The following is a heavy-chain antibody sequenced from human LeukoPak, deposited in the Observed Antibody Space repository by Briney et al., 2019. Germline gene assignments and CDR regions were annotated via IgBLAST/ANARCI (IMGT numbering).Heavy chain of an antibody. CDR1: GYSISSGYY. V-gene: IGHV4-38-2*01. Sequence: SETLSLTCAVSGYSISSGYYWGWIRQPPGKGLEWIGNIYHSGDTYYNPSLKSRVTISADTSKNQFSLKLSSVTAADPPVYYCAKVGAYGDYARHDYWGQGTLVTVSS. J-gene: IGHJ4*02. D-gene: IGHD4-17*01. CDR3: AKVGAYGDYARHDY. CDR2: IYHSGDT.